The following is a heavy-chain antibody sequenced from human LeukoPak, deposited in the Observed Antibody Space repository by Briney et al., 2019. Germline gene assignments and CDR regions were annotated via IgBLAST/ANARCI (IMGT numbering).Heavy chain of an antibody. CDR1: GYTFTSYD. D-gene: IGHD3-10*01. CDR2: MNPNSGNT. V-gene: IGHV1-8*01. Sequence: RASVKVSCKASGYTFTSYDINWVRQATGQGLEWMGWMNPNSGNTGYAQKFQGRVTMTRNTSISTAYMELSSLRSEDTAVYYCARTSILLLWFGEEGWFDPWGQGTLVTVSS. CDR3: ARTSILLLWFGEEGWFDP. J-gene: IGHJ5*02.